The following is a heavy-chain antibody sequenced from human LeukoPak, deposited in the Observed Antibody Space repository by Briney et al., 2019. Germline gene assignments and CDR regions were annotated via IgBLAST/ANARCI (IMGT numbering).Heavy chain of an antibody. CDR1: GGSISSYY. Sequence: SETLSLTCTVSGGSISSYYWSWIRQPAGKGLEWIGRIHTDGNTNYNPSLKSRATMSADTSKNQFSLNVSSVTAADTAVHYCAREGGSYRFFDYWGQGTLVTVSS. CDR3: AREGGSYRFFDY. CDR2: IHTDGNT. V-gene: IGHV4-4*07. J-gene: IGHJ4*02. D-gene: IGHD1-26*01.